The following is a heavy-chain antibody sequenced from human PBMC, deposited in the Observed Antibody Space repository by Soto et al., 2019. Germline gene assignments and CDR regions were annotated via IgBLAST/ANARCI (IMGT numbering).Heavy chain of an antibody. CDR1: GGTFSSYA. D-gene: IGHD6-19*01. CDR3: ARDTLGYSSGGHYYYGMDV. J-gene: IGHJ6*02. V-gene: IGHV1-69*01. Sequence: QVQLVQSGAEVKKPGSSVKVSCKASGGTFSSYAISWVRQAPGQGLEWMGGIIPIFGTANYAQKFQGRVTITADESTSTAYMELSSLRSEDTAVYYCARDTLGYSSGGHYYYGMDVWGQGTTVTVSS. CDR2: IIPIFGTA.